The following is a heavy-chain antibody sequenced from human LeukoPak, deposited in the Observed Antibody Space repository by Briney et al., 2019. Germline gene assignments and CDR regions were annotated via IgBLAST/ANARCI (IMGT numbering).Heavy chain of an antibody. Sequence: GASVKVSCKASGYTFTSYSISWVRQAPGQGLEWMGWISTYNGNTNYAQKLRGRVTMTTDTSTSTAYMELGSLRSDDTAVYYRARVYCSGGSCYSEYAFDIWGQGTMVTVSS. V-gene: IGHV1-18*01. J-gene: IGHJ3*02. CDR2: ISTYNGNT. CDR1: GYTFTSYS. D-gene: IGHD2-15*01. CDR3: ARVYCSGGSCYSEYAFDI.